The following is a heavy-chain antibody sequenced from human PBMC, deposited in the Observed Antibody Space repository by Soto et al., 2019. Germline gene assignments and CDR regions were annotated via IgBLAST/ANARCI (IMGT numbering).Heavy chain of an antibody. CDR1: GYTFTSYG. CDR2: ISAYNGNT. CDR3: ARDLGYYDFWSGYYTTYYYYYYGMDV. V-gene: IGHV1-18*04. J-gene: IGHJ6*02. Sequence: QVQLVQSGAEVKKPGASVKVSCKASGYTFTSYGISWVRQAPGQGLEWMGWISAYNGNTNYAQKLQGIVTMTTDTSPSTAYMELRSLRSDDTAVYYCARDLGYYDFWSGYYTTYYYYYYGMDVWGQGTTVTVSS. D-gene: IGHD3-3*01.